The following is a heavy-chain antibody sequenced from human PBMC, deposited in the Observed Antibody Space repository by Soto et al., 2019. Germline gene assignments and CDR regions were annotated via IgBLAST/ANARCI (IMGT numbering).Heavy chain of an antibody. V-gene: IGHV1-18*01. J-gene: IGHJ5*02. CDR1: GYTFTSYG. CDR2: ISAYNGNT. D-gene: IGHD6-19*01. CDR3: ARDSVSPPYNWFDP. Sequence: GASVKVSCKASGYTFTSYGISWVRQAPGQGLEWMGWISAYNGNTNYVQKLQGRVTMTTDTSTSTAYMELRSLRSDDTAVYYCARDSVSPPYNWFDPWGQGTLVTVSS.